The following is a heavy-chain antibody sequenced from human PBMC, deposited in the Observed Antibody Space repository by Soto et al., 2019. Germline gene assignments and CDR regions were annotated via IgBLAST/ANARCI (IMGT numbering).Heavy chain of an antibody. J-gene: IGHJ4*02. D-gene: IGHD2-15*01. CDR3: ARDGGNDRYYFDY. V-gene: IGHV4-59*12. CDR1: GGSISSYY. Sequence: SETLSLTCTVSGGSISSYYWSWIRQPPGKGLEWIGYIYHSGSTYYNPSLKSRVTISVDRSKNQFSLKLSSVTAADTAVYYCARDGGNDRYYFDYWGQGTLVTVSS. CDR2: IYHSGST.